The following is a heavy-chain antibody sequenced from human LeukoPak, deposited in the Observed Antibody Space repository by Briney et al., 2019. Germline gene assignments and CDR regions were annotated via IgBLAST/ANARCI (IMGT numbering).Heavy chain of an antibody. V-gene: IGHV3-7*05. J-gene: IGHJ4*02. CDR2: IKKDGGDK. CDR1: GSIPTFYS. Sequence: GGSLCLSCPPTGSIPTFYSMPSVRQAPGKGLEWVANIKKDGGDKYYVDSVKGRFTISRDNTKNSLYLQMNSLRAEDTAMYYCVSCYDSGPWTDWGQGTLVTVSS. CDR3: VSCYDSGPWTD. D-gene: IGHD3-22*01.